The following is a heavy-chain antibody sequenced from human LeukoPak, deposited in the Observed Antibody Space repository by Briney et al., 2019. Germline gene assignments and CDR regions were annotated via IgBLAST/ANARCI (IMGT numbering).Heavy chain of an antibody. Sequence: GASVKVSCKASGYTFTSYAMHWVRQAPGQRLEWMGWINAGNGNTKYSQKFQGRVTITADESTSTAYMELSSLRSEDTAVYYCARDRVDIPSYYYYYGMDVWGQGTTVTVSS. CDR2: INAGNGNT. CDR3: ARDRVDIPSYYYYYGMDV. J-gene: IGHJ6*02. CDR1: GYTFTSYA. D-gene: IGHD2-15*01. V-gene: IGHV1-3*01.